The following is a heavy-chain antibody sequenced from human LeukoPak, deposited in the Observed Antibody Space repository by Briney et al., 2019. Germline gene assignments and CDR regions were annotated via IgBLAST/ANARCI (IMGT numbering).Heavy chain of an antibody. V-gene: IGHV3-23*01. CDR2: ISGGSGDVT. Sequence: GGSLRLSCAASGFTFSSYVLSWVRQAPGKGLEWVSTISGGSGDVTYHADSVKGRFTISRDNSKNTLCLQMNSLRAEDTAVYYCAKFERTIAVALDYWGQGTLVTVSS. D-gene: IGHD6-19*01. J-gene: IGHJ4*02. CDR3: AKFERTIAVALDY. CDR1: GFTFSSYV.